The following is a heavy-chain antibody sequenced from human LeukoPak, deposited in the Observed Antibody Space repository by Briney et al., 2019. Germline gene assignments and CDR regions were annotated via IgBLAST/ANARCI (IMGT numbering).Heavy chain of an antibody. J-gene: IGHJ6*03. Sequence: SETLSLTCTVSGGSISRTSYCWGWIRQPPGKGLEWIGYIYYSGSTHYNPSLKSRVTISVDTSKNQFSLKLSSVTAADTAVYYCARTEESGYSYRYFGYYYYMDVWGKGTTVTVSS. CDR2: IYYSGST. V-gene: IGHV4-61*05. D-gene: IGHD5-18*01. CDR1: GGSISRTSYC. CDR3: ARTEESGYSYRYFGYYYYMDV.